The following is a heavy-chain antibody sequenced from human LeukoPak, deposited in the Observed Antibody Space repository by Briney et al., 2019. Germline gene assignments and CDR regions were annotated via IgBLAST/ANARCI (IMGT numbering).Heavy chain of an antibody. CDR1: GGTFSSYA. Sequence: SVKVSCKASGGTFSSYAISWVRQAPGQGLEWMGRIIPIFGTANYAQKFQGRVTITTDESTSTTYMELSSLRSEDTAVYYCAREPYQLHGDAFDIWGQGTMVTVSS. CDR2: IIPIFGTA. CDR3: AREPYQLHGDAFDI. D-gene: IGHD2-2*01. J-gene: IGHJ3*02. V-gene: IGHV1-69*05.